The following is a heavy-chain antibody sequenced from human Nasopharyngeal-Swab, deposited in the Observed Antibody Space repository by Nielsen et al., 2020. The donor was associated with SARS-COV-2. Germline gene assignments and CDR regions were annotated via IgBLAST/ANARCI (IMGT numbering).Heavy chain of an antibody. D-gene: IGHD3-22*01. V-gene: IGHV1-24*01. J-gene: IGHJ3*02. Sequence: ASVKVSCKVSGYTLTELSMHWVRQAPGKGLEWMGGFDPEDGETIYAQKFQGRVTMTEDTSTDTAYTELSSLRSEDTAVYYCATSVTMIVVAHDAFDIWGQGTMVTVSS. CDR2: FDPEDGET. CDR3: ATSVTMIVVAHDAFDI. CDR1: GYTLTELS.